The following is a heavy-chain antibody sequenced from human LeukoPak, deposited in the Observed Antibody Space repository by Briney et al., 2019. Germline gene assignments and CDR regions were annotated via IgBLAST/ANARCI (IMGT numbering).Heavy chain of an antibody. CDR3: ARSSVSGTYSGGY. Sequence: SETLSLTCTVSGGSISSYYWSWIRQPPGKGLEWIGYIYYGGSTYSNPSLKGRVTISADTSKNQFSLKVTSVTAADTAVYYCARSSVSGTYSGGYWGQGILVTVSS. J-gene: IGHJ4*02. V-gene: IGHV4-59*08. D-gene: IGHD3-10*01. CDR1: GGSISSYY. CDR2: IYYGGST.